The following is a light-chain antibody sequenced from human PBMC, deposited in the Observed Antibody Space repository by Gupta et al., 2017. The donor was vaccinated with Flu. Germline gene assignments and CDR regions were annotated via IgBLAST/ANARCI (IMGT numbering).Light chain of an antibody. CDR1: QDVGHW. CDR2: GAS. CDR3: QQASSCPRT. J-gene: IGKJ1*01. V-gene: IGKV1-12*01. Sequence: IQMTQSPSSVSASVGDRVTIPCRASQDVGHWLAWYQQKPGEVPKLLIYGASRLQRGVPSSFGSSGCRTDFTITIRSLQCEDFATYCCQQASSCPRTFGQGTRVEI.